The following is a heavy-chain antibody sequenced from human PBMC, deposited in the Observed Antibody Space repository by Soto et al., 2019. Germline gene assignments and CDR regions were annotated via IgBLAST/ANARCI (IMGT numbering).Heavy chain of an antibody. Sequence: ASVKVSCKASGYTLTELSMHWVRQAPGKGLEWMGGFDPEDGETIYAQKFQGRVTMTEDTSTDTAYMELSSLRSEDTAVYYCATQGGEHGPLFDYWGQGTLVTVSS. CDR1: GYTLTELS. CDR3: ATQGGEHGPLFDY. D-gene: IGHD1-26*01. V-gene: IGHV1-24*01. CDR2: FDPEDGET. J-gene: IGHJ4*02.